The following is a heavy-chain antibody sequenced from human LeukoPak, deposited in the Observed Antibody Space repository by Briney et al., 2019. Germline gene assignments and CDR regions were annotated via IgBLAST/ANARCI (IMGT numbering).Heavy chain of an antibody. CDR3: ARQILFHSERWLQFFDY. V-gene: IGHV4-34*01. J-gene: IGHJ4*02. CDR1: GGSFSGYY. CDR2: INHSGST. Sequence: SETLSLTCAVYGGSFSGYYWSWIRQPPGKGLEWIGEINHSGSTNYNPSLKSRVTISVDTSKNQFSLKLSSVTAADTAVYYCARQILFHSERWLQFFDYWGQGILVTVSS. D-gene: IGHD5-24*01.